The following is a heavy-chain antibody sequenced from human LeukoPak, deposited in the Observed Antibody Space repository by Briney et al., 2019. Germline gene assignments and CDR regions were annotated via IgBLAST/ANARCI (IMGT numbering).Heavy chain of an antibody. J-gene: IGHJ4*02. CDR1: GGSISSGGYY. D-gene: IGHD3-10*01. CDR3: ARDLSRGFDY. CDR2: IYYSGST. V-gene: IGHV4-61*08. Sequence: PSETLSLTCTVSGGSISSGGYYWSWIRQPPGKGLEWIGYIYYSGSTNYNPSLKSRVTISVDTSKKQFSLKLTSVTAADTAVYYCARDLSRGFDYWGQGTLVTVSS.